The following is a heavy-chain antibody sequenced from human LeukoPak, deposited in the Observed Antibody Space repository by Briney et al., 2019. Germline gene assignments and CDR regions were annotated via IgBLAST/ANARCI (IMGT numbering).Heavy chain of an antibody. Sequence: GGSLRLSCAASGFTFSSYAMHWVRQAPGKGLEWVAVISYDGSNKYYADSVKGRFTISRDNSKNTLYLQMNSLRAEDTAVYYCAKDTRYCSSTSCYSPLIDYWGQGTLVTVSS. CDR2: ISYDGSNK. D-gene: IGHD2-2*01. CDR1: GFTFSSYA. J-gene: IGHJ4*02. CDR3: AKDTRYCSSTSCYSPLIDY. V-gene: IGHV3-30-3*01.